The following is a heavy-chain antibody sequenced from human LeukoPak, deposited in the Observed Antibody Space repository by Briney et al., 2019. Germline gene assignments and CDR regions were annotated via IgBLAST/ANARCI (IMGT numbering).Heavy chain of an antibody. CDR1: GGSISSYY. CDR2: IYFSGST. CDR3: GRGAPLTVGASRAFDI. J-gene: IGHJ3*02. D-gene: IGHD1-26*01. V-gene: IGHV4-59*01. Sequence: PSXXLSLTCTVSGGSISSYYWSWLRQPPGKGVEWIGYIYFSGSTNYNPSLKFRVTISVDTSKNQFSLKLSSVTAADTAVYYCGRGAPLTVGASRAFDIWGQGTMVTVSS.